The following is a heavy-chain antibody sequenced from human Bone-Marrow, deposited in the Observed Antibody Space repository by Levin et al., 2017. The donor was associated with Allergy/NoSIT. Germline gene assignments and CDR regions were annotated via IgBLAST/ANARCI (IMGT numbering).Heavy chain of an antibody. CDR2: ITSTSKYI. V-gene: IGHV3-21*01. Sequence: NPGGSLRLSCATSDFPFSTYGMAWVRQAPGKGLEWVASITSTSKYIHYADSVKGRFTISRDNANNSLSLQMNRLRGEDTAVYYCARAAGAAGRGGMDVWGQGTTVTVSS. CDR3: ARAAGAAGRGGMDV. D-gene: IGHD2-15*01. J-gene: IGHJ6*02. CDR1: DFPFSTYG.